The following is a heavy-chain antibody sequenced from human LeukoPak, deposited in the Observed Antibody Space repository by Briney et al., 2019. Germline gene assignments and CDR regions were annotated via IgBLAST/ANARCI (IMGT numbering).Heavy chain of an antibody. CDR3: ARSTSGSYYSDFDY. Sequence: SETLSLTCTVSGGSISSYYWSWIRQPPGKGLEWIGYIYYSGSTNYNPSLRGRVTTSVDTSKNQFSLKLRSVTAADTAVYYCARSTSGSYYSDFDYWGQGTLVTVSS. V-gene: IGHV4-59*01. CDR2: IYYSGST. CDR1: GGSISSYY. D-gene: IGHD3-10*01. J-gene: IGHJ4*02.